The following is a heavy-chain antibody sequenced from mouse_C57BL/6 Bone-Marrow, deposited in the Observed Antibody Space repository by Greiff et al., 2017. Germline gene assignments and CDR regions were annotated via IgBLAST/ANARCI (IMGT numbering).Heavy chain of an antibody. CDR2: ISSAGSYT. Sequence: EVKLVESGGDLVKPGGSLKLSCAASGFTFSSYGMSWVRQTPDKRLEWVATISSAGSYTYYPDSVKGRFTISRDNAKNTLYLQMSSLKSEDTAMYYCASRSYYGNPHWGQGTLVTVSA. D-gene: IGHD2-1*01. CDR3: ASRSYYGNPH. V-gene: IGHV5-6*02. CDR1: GFTFSSYG. J-gene: IGHJ3*01.